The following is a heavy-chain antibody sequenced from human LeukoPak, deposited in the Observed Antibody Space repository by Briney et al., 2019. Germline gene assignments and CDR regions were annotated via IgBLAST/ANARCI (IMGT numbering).Heavy chain of an antibody. CDR2: ISSSSSYI. J-gene: IGHJ5*02. CDR1: GFTFSSYS. Sequence: GGSLRLSCAASGFTFSSYSMNWVRQAPGKGLEWVSSISSSSSYIYYADSVKGRFTISRDNAKNSLYLQMNSLRAEDTAVYYCARECITMVRGVTTGHCVDPWGQGTLVTVSS. V-gene: IGHV3-21*01. D-gene: IGHD3-10*01. CDR3: ARECITMVRGVTTGHCVDP.